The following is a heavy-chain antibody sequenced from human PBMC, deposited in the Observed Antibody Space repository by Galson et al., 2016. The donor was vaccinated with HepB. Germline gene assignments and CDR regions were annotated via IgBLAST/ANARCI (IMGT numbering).Heavy chain of an antibody. V-gene: IGHV1-18*01. J-gene: IGHJ6*02. D-gene: IGHD1-26*01. Sequence: SVKVSCKASGYSFISYGISWVRQARGQGLEWMGWISAYNGNTIYEQKFKGRVTLTADISTSTAQMELRSLRSDDTAVYYCARDGTLSGSYYHFYGMDVWGQGTTVTVSS. CDR3: ARDGTLSGSYYHFYGMDV. CDR1: GYSFISYG. CDR2: ISAYNGNT.